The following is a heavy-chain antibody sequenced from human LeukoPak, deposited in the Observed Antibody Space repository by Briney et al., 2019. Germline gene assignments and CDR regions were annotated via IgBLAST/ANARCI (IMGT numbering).Heavy chain of an antibody. CDR3: AREINRPAHYGDYAFNWFDP. J-gene: IGHJ5*02. Sequence: SETLSLTCTVSGGSISSSSYYWGWIRQPPGKGLEWIGSIYYSGSTYYNPSLKSRVTISVDTSKNQFSLKLSSVTAADTAVYYCAREINRPAHYGDYAFNWFDPWGQGTLVTVSS. D-gene: IGHD4-17*01. CDR1: GGSISSSSYY. CDR2: IYYSGST. V-gene: IGHV4-39*07.